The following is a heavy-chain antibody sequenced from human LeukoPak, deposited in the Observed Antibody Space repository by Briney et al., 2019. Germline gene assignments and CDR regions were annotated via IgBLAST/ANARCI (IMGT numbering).Heavy chain of an antibody. D-gene: IGHD2-2*01. CDR2: ISVNNGGT. CDR1: GYTFTTNS. Sequence: ASVKVSCKASGYTFTTNSLAWVRQAPGQSLEWIGWISVNNGGTNYAQSFQDRVTLTRDTSTNTAYLELRSLRSDDTAIIYCATATQPRGYFLHWGQGTLVTVSS. CDR3: ATATQPRGYFLH. V-gene: IGHV1-18*01. J-gene: IGHJ1*01.